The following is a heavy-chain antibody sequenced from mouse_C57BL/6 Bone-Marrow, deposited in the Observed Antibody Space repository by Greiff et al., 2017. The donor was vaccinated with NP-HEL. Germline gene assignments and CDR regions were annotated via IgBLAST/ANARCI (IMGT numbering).Heavy chain of an antibody. Sequence: VQLQQPGAELVKPGASVKLSCKASGYTFTSYWMHWVKQRPGQGLEWIGMIHPNSGSTNYNEKFKSKATLTVDKSSSTAYMQLSSLTSEDSAVYYCARSMLRLEGYFDVWGTGTTVTVSA. D-gene: IGHD1-2*01. CDR3: ARSMLRLEGYFDV. J-gene: IGHJ1*03. V-gene: IGHV1-64*01. CDR2: IHPNSGST. CDR1: GYTFTSYW.